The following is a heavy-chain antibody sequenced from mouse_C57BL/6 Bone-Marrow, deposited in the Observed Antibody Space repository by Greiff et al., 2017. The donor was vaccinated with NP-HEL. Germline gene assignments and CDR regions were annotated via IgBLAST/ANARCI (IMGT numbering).Heavy chain of an antibody. V-gene: IGHV2-5*01. CDR1: GFSLTSYG. J-gene: IGHJ3*01. CDR2: IWRGGST. D-gene: IGHD1-1*01. CDR3: AKNLGYYGGGFAY. Sequence: QVQLQQSGPGLVQPSQSLSITCTVSGFSLTSYGVHWVRQSPGKGLEWLGVIWRGGSTDYNAAFMSRLSITKDNSKSQVFFKMNSLQADDTAIYYCAKNLGYYGGGFAYWGQGTLVTVSA.